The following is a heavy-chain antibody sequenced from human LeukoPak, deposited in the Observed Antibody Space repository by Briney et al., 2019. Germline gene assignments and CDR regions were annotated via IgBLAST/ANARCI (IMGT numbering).Heavy chain of an antibody. Sequence: PGGSLRLSCAASGFTFSSYAMSWVRQAPGKGLEWVSAISGSGGSTYYADSVKGRFTISRDNSKNTLYLQMNSLRAEDTAVYYCAKDQYDFWSGSFLYFDYWGQGTLVTVSS. D-gene: IGHD3-3*01. CDR1: GFTFSSYA. CDR3: AKDQYDFWSGSFLYFDY. V-gene: IGHV3-23*01. CDR2: ISGSGGST. J-gene: IGHJ4*02.